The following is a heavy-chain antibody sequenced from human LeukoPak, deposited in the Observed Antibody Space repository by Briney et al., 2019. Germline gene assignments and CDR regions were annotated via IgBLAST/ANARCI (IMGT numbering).Heavy chain of an antibody. Sequence: ASVKVSCKASGYTFTGYYMHWVRQAPGQGLEWMGRINPNSGGTNYAQKFQGRVTMTRDTSISTAYMELSRLRSDDTAVYYCASQYDLWSGYRIGWFDPWGQGTLVTVSS. CDR2: INPNSGGT. V-gene: IGHV1-2*06. CDR1: GYTFTGYY. J-gene: IGHJ5*02. CDR3: ASQYDLWSGYRIGWFDP. D-gene: IGHD3-3*01.